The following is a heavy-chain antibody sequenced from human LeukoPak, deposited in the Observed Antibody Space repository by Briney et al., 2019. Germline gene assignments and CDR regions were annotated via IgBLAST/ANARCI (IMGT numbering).Heavy chain of an antibody. Sequence: SETLSLTCAVYGGSFSGYCWSWIRQPPGKGLEWIGEINHSGSTNYNPSLKSRVTISVDTSKNQFSLKLSSVTAADTAVYYCASYSGYVGYNWFDPWGQGTLVTVSS. CDR2: INHSGST. CDR3: ASYSGYVGYNWFDP. V-gene: IGHV4-34*01. J-gene: IGHJ5*02. D-gene: IGHD5-12*01. CDR1: GGSFSGYC.